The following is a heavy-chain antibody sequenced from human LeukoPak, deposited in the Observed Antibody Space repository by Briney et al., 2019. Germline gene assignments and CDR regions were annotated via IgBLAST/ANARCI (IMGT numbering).Heavy chain of an antibody. J-gene: IGHJ4*02. CDR3: ARGSVFGVVIITH. V-gene: IGHV1-69*02. D-gene: IGHD3-3*01. CDR1: GGTFISYT. CDR2: IIPILGIA. Sequence: SVKVSCKASGGTFISYTISWVRQAPGQGREWMGRIIPILGIANYEQKFQGRVTITADKSTSTAYMELSSLRSEDTAVYYCARGSVFGVVIITHWGQGTLVTVSS.